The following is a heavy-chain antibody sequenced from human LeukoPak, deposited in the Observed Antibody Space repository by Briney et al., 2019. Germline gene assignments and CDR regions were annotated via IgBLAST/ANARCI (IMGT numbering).Heavy chain of an antibody. V-gene: IGHV3-23*01. CDR2: ISASGSST. CDR3: AKDLYYGSGSKFDD. J-gene: IGHJ4*02. CDR1: GLAFSTYS. D-gene: IGHD3-10*01. Sequence: GGSLRLSCAASGLAFSTYSMSWVRQAPGKGLYWVSGISASGSSTYYADSVKGRFTISRDNSKNTLSLQMNSLRVEDTAVYYCAKDLYYGSGSKFDDWGQGTLVTVSS.